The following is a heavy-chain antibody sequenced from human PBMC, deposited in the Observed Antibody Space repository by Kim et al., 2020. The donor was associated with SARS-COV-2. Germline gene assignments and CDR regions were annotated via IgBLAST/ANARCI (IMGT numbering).Heavy chain of an antibody. J-gene: IGHJ4*02. CDR3: ARVPYSYGYEYYFDY. D-gene: IGHD5-18*01. CDR1: GGSISSYY. V-gene: IGHV4-59*01. Sequence: SETLSLTCTVSGGSISSYYWSWIRQPPGKGLEWIGYIYYSGSTNYNPSLKSRVTISVDTSKNQFSLKLSSVTAADTAVYYCARVPYSYGYEYYFDYWGQGTLVTVSS. CDR2: IYYSGST.